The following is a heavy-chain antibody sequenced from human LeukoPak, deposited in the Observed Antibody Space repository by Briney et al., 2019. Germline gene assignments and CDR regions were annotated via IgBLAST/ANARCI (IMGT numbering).Heavy chain of an antibody. CDR1: GFTFSSYG. V-gene: IGHV3-33*01. CDR2: IWYDGSNK. D-gene: IGHD1-26*01. J-gene: IGHJ5*02. Sequence: GGSLRLSCEASGFTFSSYGMHWVRQAPGKGLEWVALIWYDGSNKYYADSVKGRFTISRDNSKNTLYLQMNSLRAEDTAVYYCARDLRAGAADPWGQGTLVTVSS. CDR3: ARDLRAGAADP.